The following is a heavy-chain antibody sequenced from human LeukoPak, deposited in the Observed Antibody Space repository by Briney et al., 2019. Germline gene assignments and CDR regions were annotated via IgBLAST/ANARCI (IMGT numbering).Heavy chain of an antibody. CDR1: GGTFISYA. V-gene: IGHV1-69*05. CDR3: ARGPSSTSFLYYYYYMDV. D-gene: IGHD2-2*01. J-gene: IGHJ6*03. Sequence: GASVKVSCKASGGTFISYAISWVRQAPGQGLEWMGGIIPIFGTANYAQKFQGRVTITTDESTSTAYMELSSLRSEDTAVYYCARGPSSTSFLYYYYYMDVWGKGTTVTVSS. CDR2: IIPIFGTA.